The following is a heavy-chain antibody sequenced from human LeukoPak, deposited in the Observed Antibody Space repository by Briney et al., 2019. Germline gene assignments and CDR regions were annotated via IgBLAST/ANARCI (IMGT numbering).Heavy chain of an antibody. CDR1: GVSISSGSYL. J-gene: IGHJ4*02. Sequence: PSETLSLTCTVSGVSISSGSYLWSWIRQPAGKGLEWVGRVYASGSTDYNPSLKSRVTISMDTSKNQFSLKLTSVTASDTAVYFCARVHLEEGLYLDYWGQGTLVTVSS. CDR3: ARVHLEEGLYLDY. D-gene: IGHD3-3*01. V-gene: IGHV4-61*02. CDR2: VYASGST.